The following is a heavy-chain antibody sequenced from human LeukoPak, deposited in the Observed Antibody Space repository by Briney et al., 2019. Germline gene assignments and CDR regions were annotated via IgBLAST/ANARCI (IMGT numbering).Heavy chain of an antibody. J-gene: IGHJ4*02. D-gene: IGHD6-19*01. V-gene: IGHV3-23*01. CDR3: AKVTGVSGWNSDS. CDR2: ISGSGAST. CDR1: GFTFSSYA. Sequence: GGSLRLSCAASGFTFSSYAMTWVRQAPGKGLEWVSAISGSGASTYYTASVKGRFTISRDNSKNTLYLQMNGLRAEDTAIYYCAKVTGVSGWNSDSWGQGTRVTVSS.